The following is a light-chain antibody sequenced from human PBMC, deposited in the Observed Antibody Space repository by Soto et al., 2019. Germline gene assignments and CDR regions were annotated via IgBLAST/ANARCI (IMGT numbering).Light chain of an antibody. CDR2: GAS. J-gene: IGKJ2*01. V-gene: IGKV3-20*01. CDR3: QQYGGSPPYT. Sequence: VLTQSPGTLSLSPGERATISCRASQTISSSYLAWYQHKPGQAPRLLIYGASSRATGIPHRFSGSGSGTDFTLTISRLEPEDWGVYYCQQYGGSPPYTFGQGTRLEIK. CDR1: QTISSSY.